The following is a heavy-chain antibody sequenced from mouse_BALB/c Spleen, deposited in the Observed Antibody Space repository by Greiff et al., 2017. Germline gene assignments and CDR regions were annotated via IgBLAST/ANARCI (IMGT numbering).Heavy chain of an antibody. Sequence: EVMLVESGGGLVQPGGSRKLSCAASGFTFSDYGMAWVRQAPGKWPEWVAFISNLAYSIYYADTVTGRFTISRENAKNTLYLEMSSLRSEDTAMYYCAREGDYYGRRYFDYWGQGTTLTVSS. V-gene: IGHV5-15*02. D-gene: IGHD1-1*01. CDR1: GFTFSDYG. CDR2: ISNLAYSI. J-gene: IGHJ2*01. CDR3: AREGDYYGRRYFDY.